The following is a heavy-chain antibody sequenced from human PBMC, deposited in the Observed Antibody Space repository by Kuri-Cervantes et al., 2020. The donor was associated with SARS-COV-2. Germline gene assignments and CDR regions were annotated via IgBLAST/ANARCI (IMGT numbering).Heavy chain of an antibody. CDR2: INPNSGGT. Sequence: ALVKVSCKASGYTFTGYYMHWVRQAPGQGLEWMGRINPNSGGTNYAQRFQGRVTMTRDTSISTAYMELSRLRSDDTAVYYCARDPGGLDAFDIWGQGTMGTVSS. CDR3: ARDPGGLDAFDI. V-gene: IGHV1-2*06. D-gene: IGHD4-23*01. CDR1: GYTFTGYY. J-gene: IGHJ3*02.